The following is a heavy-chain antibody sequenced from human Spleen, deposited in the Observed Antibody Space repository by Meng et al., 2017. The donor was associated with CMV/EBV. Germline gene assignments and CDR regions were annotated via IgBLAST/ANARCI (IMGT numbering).Heavy chain of an antibody. CDR3: TRDQGHCSSTSCYWGPFDY. J-gene: IGHJ4*02. V-gene: IGHV3-20*03. Sequence: GEAVKISLVFSGFSFDDYAMGWVRQVPGKGLEWVSGLNWNGGTRAYADSVKGRFTISRDNSKTSLYLQMNSLRVEDTAFYYCTRDQGHCSSTSCYWGPFDYWGQGALVTVSS. D-gene: IGHD2-2*01. CDR1: GFSFDDYA. CDR2: LNWNGGTR.